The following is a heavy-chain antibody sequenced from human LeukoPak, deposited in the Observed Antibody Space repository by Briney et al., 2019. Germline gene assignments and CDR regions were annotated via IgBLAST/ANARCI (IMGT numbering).Heavy chain of an antibody. V-gene: IGHV4-34*01. CDR3: ARAGIAVAGLRWFDP. CDR2: INHSGST. J-gene: IGHJ5*02. CDR1: GGSFSGYY. Sequence: PSETLSLTCAVYGGSFSGYYWSWIRQPPGKGLEWIGEINHSGSTNYNPALKRRVTIPVATSKNQCSLKLSSVTAADTAVYYCARAGIAVAGLRWFDPWGQGTLVTVSS. D-gene: IGHD6-19*01.